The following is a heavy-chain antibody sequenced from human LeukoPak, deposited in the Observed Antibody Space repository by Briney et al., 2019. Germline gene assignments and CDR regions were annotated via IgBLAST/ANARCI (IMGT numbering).Heavy chain of an antibody. CDR2: IYYSGST. CDR1: GGSISSSSYY. D-gene: IGHD2-21*01. V-gene: IGHV4-39*07. Sequence: PSETLSLTCTVSGGSISSSSYYWGWIRQPPGKGLEWIGSIYYSGSTYYNPSLKSRVTISVDTSKNQFSLKLSSVTAADTAVYYCARKGGDFYYYYMDVWGKGTTVTVSS. J-gene: IGHJ6*03. CDR3: ARKGGDFYYYYMDV.